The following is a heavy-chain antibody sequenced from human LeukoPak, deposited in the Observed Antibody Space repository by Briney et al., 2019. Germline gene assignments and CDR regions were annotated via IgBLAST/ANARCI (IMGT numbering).Heavy chain of an antibody. J-gene: IGHJ5*02. CDR1: EYDFANYW. Sequence: GESLKISCKGSEYDFANYWIGWVRLMPGKGLEWMGIVYPAGSRIHYSPSFQGQVTMSVDRSISTAYLQWTSLKASDTAMYFCARRKFSDTWFDPWGQGTLVTVSS. V-gene: IGHV5-51*01. CDR2: VYPAGSRI. D-gene: IGHD1-14*01. CDR3: ARRKFSDTWFDP.